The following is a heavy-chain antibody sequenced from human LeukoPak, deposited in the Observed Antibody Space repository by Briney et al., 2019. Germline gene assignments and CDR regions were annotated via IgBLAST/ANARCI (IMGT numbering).Heavy chain of an antibody. Sequence: GGSLRLSCAASGFTFSHTWISWVRQAPGKGLEWVGRVKSKNDGGSTDYAAPVKGRFFISRDDSRGTLSLEMNSLRIEDTAVYFCVGRPWNFDYWGQGTLVTVSS. CDR1: GFTFSHTW. CDR2: VKSKNDGGST. V-gene: IGHV3-15*01. J-gene: IGHJ4*02. D-gene: IGHD1-1*01. CDR3: VGRPWNFDY.